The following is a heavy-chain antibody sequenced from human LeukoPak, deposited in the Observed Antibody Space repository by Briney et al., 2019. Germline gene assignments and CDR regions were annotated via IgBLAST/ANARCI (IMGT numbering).Heavy chain of an antibody. D-gene: IGHD3-10*01. CDR3: ARDSLLYGSGSYYGDY. J-gene: IGHJ4*02. V-gene: IGHV3-33*08. Sequence: GGSLRLSCTTSGFTFSSYGMHWVRQAPGKGLEWVAVIWYDGSNKYYADSVKGRFTISRDNSKNTLYLQMNSLRAEDTAVYYCARDSLLYGSGSYYGDYWGQGTLVTVSS. CDR1: GFTFSSYG. CDR2: IWYDGSNK.